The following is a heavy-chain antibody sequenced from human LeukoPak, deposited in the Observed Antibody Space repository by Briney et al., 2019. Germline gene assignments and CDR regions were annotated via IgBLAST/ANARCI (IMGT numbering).Heavy chain of an antibody. Sequence: GALRLSCASSRFPLGDFAITWVRQVPGGGLHWVSTITLSGQNTYYADPVKGRFTISRDDYKGKLYLQMKSLRAEDTAMYYCVKDDYCSIPGCVIDALVVWGQGTVVTVSS. CDR1: RFPLGDFA. D-gene: IGHD4-11*01. V-gene: IGHV3-23*01. J-gene: IGHJ3*01. CDR3: VKDDYCSIPGCVIDALVV. CDR2: ITLSGQNT.